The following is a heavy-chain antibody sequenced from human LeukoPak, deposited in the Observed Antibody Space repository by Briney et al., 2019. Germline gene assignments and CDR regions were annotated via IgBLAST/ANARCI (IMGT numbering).Heavy chain of an antibody. J-gene: IGHJ4*02. V-gene: IGHV3-30*04. D-gene: IGHD6-19*01. CDR1: GFTFSNYI. Sequence: SGGSLRLSYAASGFTFSNYIMHWVRQAPGKGLDWVAVILENGSNQYYADSVKGRFTISRDNSKNTLFLQMNSLRGEDTAMYHCARVQGGGYRTADYWGQGTLVTVSS. CDR3: ARVQGGGYRTADY. CDR2: ILENGSNQ.